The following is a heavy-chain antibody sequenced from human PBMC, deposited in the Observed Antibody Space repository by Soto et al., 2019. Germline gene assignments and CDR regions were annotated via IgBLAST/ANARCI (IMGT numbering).Heavy chain of an antibody. CDR1: GGSISSGDYY. J-gene: IGHJ5*02. Sequence: SETLSLTCTVSGGSISSGDYYWSWIRQSPGKGLEWIGYIYYSGSTYYNPSLKSRVTISVDTSKNQFSLKLSSVTAADTAVYYCARVDKFLVNWFDPWGQGTLVTVSS. V-gene: IGHV4-30-4*01. D-gene: IGHD3-3*01. CDR2: IYYSGST. CDR3: ARVDKFLVNWFDP.